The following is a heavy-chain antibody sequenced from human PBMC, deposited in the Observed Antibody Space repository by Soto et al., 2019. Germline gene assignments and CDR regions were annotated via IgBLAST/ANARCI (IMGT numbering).Heavy chain of an antibody. CDR3: ARDFGYSSSWYGPKSYNWFGP. V-gene: IGHV1-69*13. Sequence: GASVKVSCKASGRTFSSYAIRLVRQAPGQRLEWMGGIIPIFGTANYAQKFQGRVTITADESTSTAYMELSSLRSEDTAVYYCARDFGYSSSWYGPKSYNWFGPWGQGTLVTVSS. CDR1: GRTFSSYA. D-gene: IGHD6-13*01. CDR2: IIPIFGTA. J-gene: IGHJ5*02.